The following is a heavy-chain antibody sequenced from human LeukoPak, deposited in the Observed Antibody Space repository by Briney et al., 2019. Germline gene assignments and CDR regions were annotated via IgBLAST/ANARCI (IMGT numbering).Heavy chain of an antibody. CDR2: ISGSGGST. D-gene: IGHD5-24*01. CDR1: GFTFSSYA. CDR3: AKDWGAVEMATIIDY. V-gene: IGHV3-23*01. J-gene: IGHJ4*02. Sequence: GGSLRLSCAASGFTFSSYAMSWVRQAPGKGLEWVSAISGSGGSTYYADSVKGRFTISRDNSKNTLYLQMNSLRAEDTAVYYCAKDWGAVEMATIIDYWGQGTLVTVSS.